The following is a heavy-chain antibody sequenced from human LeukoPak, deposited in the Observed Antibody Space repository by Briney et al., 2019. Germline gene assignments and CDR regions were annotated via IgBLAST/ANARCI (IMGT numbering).Heavy chain of an antibody. J-gene: IGHJ6*03. CDR1: GYTFTSYD. D-gene: IGHD3-9*01. V-gene: IGHV1-8*01. CDR3: ARALRYFDWLYTYYYYYMDV. CDR2: MNPNSGNT. Sequence: ASVKVSCKASGYTFTSYDINWVRQATGQGLEWMGWMNPNSGNTGYTQKFQGRVTMTRNTSISTAYMELSSLRSEDTAVYYCARALRYFDWLYTYYYYYMDVWGKGTTVTISS.